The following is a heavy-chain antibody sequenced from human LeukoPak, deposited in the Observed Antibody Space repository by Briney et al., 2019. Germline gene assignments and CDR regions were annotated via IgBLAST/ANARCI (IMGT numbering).Heavy chain of an antibody. CDR3: ARDLELERNRWNYFES. V-gene: IGHV4-59*01. CDR1: GLSISSFY. Sequence: PSETLSLTCTVSGLSISSFYWSWIRQPPGKGLEWIGSMHYSGDTKYNPSLKSRVSLSIDTSKQQFSLRLSSVTAADTAVYYCARDLELERNRWNYFESWGQGTLVTVSS. CDR2: MHYSGDT. J-gene: IGHJ4*02. D-gene: IGHD1-1*01.